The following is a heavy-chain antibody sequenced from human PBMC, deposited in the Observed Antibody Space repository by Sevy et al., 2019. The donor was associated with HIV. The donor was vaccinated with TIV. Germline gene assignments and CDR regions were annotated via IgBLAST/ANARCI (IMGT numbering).Heavy chain of an antibody. V-gene: IGHV1-2*06. D-gene: IGHD1-7*01. CDR3: ARDAGGGTTNSGIDV. CDR2: VYPNSGGT. CDR1: GYTFTGDY. J-gene: IGHJ6*02. Sequence: APVKVSCKASGYTFTGDYLNWVRQAPGQGLEWMGRVYPNSGGTNYAQKFQDRVTMTRDTSISTAYMELNRLRSDDTAVYYCARDAGGGTTNSGIDVRGQGTTVTVSS.